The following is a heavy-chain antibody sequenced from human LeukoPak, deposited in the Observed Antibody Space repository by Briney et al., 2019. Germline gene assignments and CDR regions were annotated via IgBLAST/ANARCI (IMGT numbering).Heavy chain of an antibody. Sequence: PGGSLRLSCAASGFTFDDYGMSWVRQAPGKGLEWVSGINWNGGSTGYADSVKGRFTISRDNAKNSLYLQMNSLRAEDTALYYCARDRWFGELLDAAFDYWGQGTLVTVSS. V-gene: IGHV3-20*04. D-gene: IGHD3-10*01. CDR2: INWNGGST. CDR3: ARDRWFGELLDAAFDY. CDR1: GFTFDDYG. J-gene: IGHJ4*02.